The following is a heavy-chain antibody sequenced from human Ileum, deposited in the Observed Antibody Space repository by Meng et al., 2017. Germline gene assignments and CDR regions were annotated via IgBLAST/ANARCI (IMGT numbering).Heavy chain of an antibody. Sequence: SGPTIVKHSQDPTSDCAMSVYSRTGSNGAWNWITQSPSSGLEWLGRTYYSVTCLNDYAESVKSLIPINPDTSRNQFSLHLNSVTPDDTAVYYCSRVGLRTDFDPWGQGILVTVSS. CDR1: VYSRTGSNGA. D-gene: IGHD1-14*01. CDR3: SRVGLRTDFDP. CDR2: TYYSVTCLN. V-gene: IGHV6-1*01. J-gene: IGHJ5*02.